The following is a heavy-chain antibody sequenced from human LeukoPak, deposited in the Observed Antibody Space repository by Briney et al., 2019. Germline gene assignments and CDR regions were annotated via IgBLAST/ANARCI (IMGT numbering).Heavy chain of an antibody. Sequence: PSETLSLTCTVSGGSITGYYWNWIRQPPGQGLEWIGYIYYSGTTNYNPSLNSRVTMSVDTSKNQFSLKLSSVTVADTAVYYCARFTYDSSGSNYYFDYWGQGTLVTVSS. V-gene: IGHV4-59*01. CDR1: GGSITGYY. CDR2: IYYSGTT. CDR3: ARFTYDSSGSNYYFDY. J-gene: IGHJ4*02. D-gene: IGHD3-22*01.